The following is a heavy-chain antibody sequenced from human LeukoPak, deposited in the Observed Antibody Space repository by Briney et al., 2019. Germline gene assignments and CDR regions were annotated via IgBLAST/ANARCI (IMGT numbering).Heavy chain of an antibody. D-gene: IGHD3-3*01. CDR1: GYTFTSYG. CDR3: AREGRITIFGVVKPFDY. J-gene: IGHJ4*02. V-gene: IGHV1-18*01. Sequence: ASVKVSCKASGYTFTSYGISWVRQAPGQGLEWMGWISAYNGNTNYAQKLQGRVTMTTDTSTSTAYMELRSLRSDDTAVYYCAREGRITIFGVVKPFDYWGQGTLVTVSS. CDR2: ISAYNGNT.